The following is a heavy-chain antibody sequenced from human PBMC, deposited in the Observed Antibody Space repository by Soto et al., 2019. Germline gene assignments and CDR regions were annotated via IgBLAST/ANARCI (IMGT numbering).Heavy chain of an antibody. V-gene: IGHV3-23*01. J-gene: IGHJ4*02. D-gene: IGHD3-22*01. Sequence: GGSLRLSCAASGFTFSSYALSWLRQAPGKGLEWVSAISTGGGSTYYADSVKGRFTISRDNSKNTLYVQMNSLRAEDTAIYYCARGDDSSGYSQRTFDYWGQGTLVTVS. CDR2: ISTGGGST. CDR1: GFTFSSYA. CDR3: ARGDDSSGYSQRTFDY.